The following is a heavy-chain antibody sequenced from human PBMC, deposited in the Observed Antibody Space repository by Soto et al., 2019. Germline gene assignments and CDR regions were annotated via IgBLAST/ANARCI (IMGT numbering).Heavy chain of an antibody. CDR1: GFTFSSYG. CDR2: ISYDGSNK. V-gene: IGHV3-30*18. J-gene: IGHJ4*02. CDR3: AKCEGYYYDSSPLDFDY. Sequence: QVQLVESGGGVVQPGRSLRLSCAASGFTFSSYGMHWVRQAPGKGLEWVAVISYDGSNKYYAVSVKGRFTISRDNSKNTLYLQMNSLRAEDTAVYYCAKCEGYYYDSSPLDFDYWGQGTLVTVSS. D-gene: IGHD3-22*01.